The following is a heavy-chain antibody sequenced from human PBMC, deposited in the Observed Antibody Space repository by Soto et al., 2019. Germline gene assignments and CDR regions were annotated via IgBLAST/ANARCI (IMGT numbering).Heavy chain of an antibody. Sequence: ASVKVSCKASGYTFTSYAMHWVRQAPGQRLEWMRWINAGNGNTKYSQKFQGRVTITRDTSASTAYMELRSLRSDDTAVYYCASYYDSSGYYFEGSPSPYYFDYWGQGTLVTVSS. J-gene: IGHJ4*02. V-gene: IGHV1-3*01. CDR1: GYTFTSYA. CDR3: ASYYDSSGYYFEGSPSPYYFDY. CDR2: INAGNGNT. D-gene: IGHD3-22*01.